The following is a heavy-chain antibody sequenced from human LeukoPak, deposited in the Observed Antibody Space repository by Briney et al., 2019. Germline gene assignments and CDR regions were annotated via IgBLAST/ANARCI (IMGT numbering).Heavy chain of an antibody. J-gene: IGHJ2*01. Sequence: GGSLRLACTASGFTFSDYEMHWVRQAPGKGLQYVSAISSNGGTTYYADSVKGRFTISRDNSKNTLFLQMATLRAEDMAVYYRARDGGGWELLNWYFDLWGRGTLVTVPP. CDR3: ARDGGGWELLNWYFDL. D-gene: IGHD2-15*01. V-gene: IGHV3-64*02. CDR1: GFTFSDYE. CDR2: ISSNGGTT.